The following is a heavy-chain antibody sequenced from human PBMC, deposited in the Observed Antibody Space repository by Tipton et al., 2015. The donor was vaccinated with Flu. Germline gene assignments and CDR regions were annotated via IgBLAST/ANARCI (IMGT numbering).Heavy chain of an antibody. CDR1: GDSIGSDYY. V-gene: IGHV4-34*01. CDR3: ARSSRDNCGGSCFPLDY. CDR2: INHSGST. Sequence: TLSLTCSVSGDSIGSDYYWGWIRQPPGKGLEWIGEINHSGSTNYNPSLKSRVTMSVDTFKNQFSLRLSSVTAADTAVYYCARSSRDNCGGSCFPLDYWGQGTLVTLS. D-gene: IGHD2-15*01. J-gene: IGHJ4*02.